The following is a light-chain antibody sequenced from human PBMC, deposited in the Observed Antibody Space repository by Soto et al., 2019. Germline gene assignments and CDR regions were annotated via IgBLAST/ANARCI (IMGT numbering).Light chain of an antibody. Sequence: QSVLTQPPSVSGAPGQTVTISFTGSNSNIGSPYGVHWYQQVPGKAPKLLIYGNDNRPSGVPDRFSGSKSASSASLAITGVQAEDGGDYYCQSYDRTLRGYVFGTGTKVTVL. CDR2: GND. CDR3: QSYDRTLRGYV. CDR1: NSNIGSPYG. V-gene: IGLV1-40*01. J-gene: IGLJ1*01.